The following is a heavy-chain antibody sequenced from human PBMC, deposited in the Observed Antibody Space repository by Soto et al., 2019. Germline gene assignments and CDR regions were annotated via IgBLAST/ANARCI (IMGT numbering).Heavy chain of an antibody. CDR1: GFTFSSYA. J-gene: IGHJ6*02. D-gene: IGHD4-17*01. CDR2: ISGGGGST. V-gene: IGHV3-23*01. Sequence: EVQLLESGGGLVQPGGSLRLSCAASGFTFSSYAMNWVRQAPGKGLEWVLAISGGGGSTYYADSVKGRLTISRDNSKNTLYLQMNSLRAEDTAVYYCAKAYGDYPYYYAMDVWGQGTTVTVSS. CDR3: AKAYGDYPYYYAMDV.